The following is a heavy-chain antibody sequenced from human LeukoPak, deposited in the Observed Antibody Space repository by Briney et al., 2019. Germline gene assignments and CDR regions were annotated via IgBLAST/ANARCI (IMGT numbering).Heavy chain of an antibody. CDR2: IYHSGST. CDR3: ARSYGYSYGLGAFDI. D-gene: IGHD5-18*01. J-gene: IGHJ3*02. CDR1: GGSISSGGYY. Sequence: SETLSLTCTVSGGSISSGGYYWSWIRQPPGKGLEWIGYIYHSGSTYYNPSLKSRVTISVDRSKNQFSLKLSSVTAADTAVYYCARSYGYSYGLGAFDIWGQGTMVTVSS. V-gene: IGHV4-30-2*01.